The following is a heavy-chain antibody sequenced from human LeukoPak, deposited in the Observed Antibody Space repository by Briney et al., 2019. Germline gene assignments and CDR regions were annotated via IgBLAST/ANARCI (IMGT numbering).Heavy chain of an antibody. D-gene: IGHD6-19*01. V-gene: IGHV3-53*01. CDR3: ARGRRAGRFDY. Sequence: GGSLRLSCAASGFTVSSSYMNWVRQAPGKGLEWVSVIYSSTSTYYADSVKGRFTISRDNSKNTLYLQMNSLRAEDTAVYYCARGRRAGRFDYWGQGTLVTVSS. CDR1: GFTVSSSY. J-gene: IGHJ4*02. CDR2: IYSSTST.